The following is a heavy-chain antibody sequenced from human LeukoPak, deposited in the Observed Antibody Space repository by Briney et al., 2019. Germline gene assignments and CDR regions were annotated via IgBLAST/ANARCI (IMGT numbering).Heavy chain of an antibody. Sequence: SETLSLTCSVSGGSTSGYFWTWIRQPPGKGPEWIGYVYYKGLTSYSPSLESRVTISVDTSKNQFSLKLNSVTAADTAVYYCARHMTVTYDAFDLWGQGTMVTVSS. CDR2: VYYKGLT. V-gene: IGHV4-59*08. CDR3: ARHMTVTYDAFDL. D-gene: IGHD3-22*01. CDR1: GGSTSGYF. J-gene: IGHJ3*01.